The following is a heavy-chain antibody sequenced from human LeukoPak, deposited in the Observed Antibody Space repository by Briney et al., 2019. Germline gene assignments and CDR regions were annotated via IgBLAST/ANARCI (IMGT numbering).Heavy chain of an antibody. Sequence: SETLSLTCTVSGGSISSTTSYWAWIRQPPGKGLEWIGSIFYSGNTYYNPSLKSRVTISVDTSKNQFSLKLSSVTAADTAVYYCARRLWFGDRASSYFDYWGQGTLVTVSS. J-gene: IGHJ4*02. CDR2: IFYSGNT. CDR3: ARRLWFGDRASSYFDY. V-gene: IGHV4-39*01. D-gene: IGHD3-10*01. CDR1: GGSISSTTSY.